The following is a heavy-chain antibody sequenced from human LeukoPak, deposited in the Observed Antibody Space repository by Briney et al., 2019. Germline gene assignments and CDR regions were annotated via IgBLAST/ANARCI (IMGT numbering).Heavy chain of an antibody. CDR3: ARKARQYYYYYIDV. CDR2: IYYSGST. J-gene: IGHJ6*03. V-gene: IGHV4-31*03. Sequence: SQTLSLTCTVSGGSISSGGYYWSWIRQHPGKGLEWIGYIYYSGSTYYNPSLKSRVTISVDTSKNQFSLKLSSVTAADTAVYYCARKARQYYYYYIDVWGKGTTVTVSS. CDR1: GGSISSGGYY.